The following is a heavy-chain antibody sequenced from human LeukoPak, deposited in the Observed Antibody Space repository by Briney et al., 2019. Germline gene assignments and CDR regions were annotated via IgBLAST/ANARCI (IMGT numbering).Heavy chain of an antibody. Sequence: SETLSLTCTVSGGSISGYYWSWIRQPPGKGLEWIGYIYYSGTTNYNPSLRSRVTISVDMSKNQFSLKLSSVTAADTAVYYCARGGDFWSGYYSPTEDYWGQGILVTVSS. V-gene: IGHV4-59*01. D-gene: IGHD3-3*01. CDR3: ARGGDFWSGYYSPTEDY. CDR2: IYYSGTT. CDR1: GGSISGYY. J-gene: IGHJ4*02.